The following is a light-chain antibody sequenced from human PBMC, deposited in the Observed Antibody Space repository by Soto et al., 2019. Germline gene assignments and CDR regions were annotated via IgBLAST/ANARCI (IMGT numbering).Light chain of an antibody. CDR1: SRDIGGYNY. J-gene: IGLJ1*01. V-gene: IGLV2-14*01. Sequence: QSALTQPASVSGSPGQSITISCTGTSRDIGGYNYVSWYQQHPGKAPKLMIYDVSNRPSGGSNRFSGSKSGNTASLTISGLQAEDEADYYCNSYTSSSTYVFGTGTKLTVL. CDR2: DVS. CDR3: NSYTSSSTYV.